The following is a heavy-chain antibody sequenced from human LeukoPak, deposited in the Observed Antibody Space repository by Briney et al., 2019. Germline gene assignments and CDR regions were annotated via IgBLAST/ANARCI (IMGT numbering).Heavy chain of an antibody. J-gene: IGHJ4*02. CDR2: IVVGSGNT. CDR3: AADPHGVLRFLEWFLFDY. D-gene: IGHD3-3*01. V-gene: IGHV1-58*01. Sequence: ASVKVSCKASGFTFTSSAVQWVRQARGQRLEWIGWIVVGSGNTNYAQKFQERVTITRDMSTSTAYMELSSLRSEDTAVYYCAADPHGVLRFLEWFLFDYWGQGTLVTVSS. CDR1: GFTFTSSA.